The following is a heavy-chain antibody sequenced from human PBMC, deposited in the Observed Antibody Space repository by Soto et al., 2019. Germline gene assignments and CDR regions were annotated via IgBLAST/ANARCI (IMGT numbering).Heavy chain of an antibody. V-gene: IGHV4-34*01. J-gene: IGHJ4*02. D-gene: IGHD6-13*01. CDR1: GGSFSGYY. Sequence: PSETLSLTCAVYGGSFSGYYWSWIRQPPGKGLEWIGEINHSGSTNYNPSLKSRVTISVDTSKNQFSLKLSSVTAADTAVYYCARVGGIAAAGTCFDYWGQGTLVTVSS. CDR2: INHSGST. CDR3: ARVGGIAAAGTCFDY.